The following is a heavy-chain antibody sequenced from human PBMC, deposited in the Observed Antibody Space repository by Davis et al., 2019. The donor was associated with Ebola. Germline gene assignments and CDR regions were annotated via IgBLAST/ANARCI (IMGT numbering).Heavy chain of an antibody. D-gene: IGHD3-22*01. J-gene: IGHJ4*02. CDR3: ARHMYYYDSSGYGRGNFDY. CDR1: GGSISSGDYY. CDR2: IYYSGST. Sequence: SETLSLTCTVSGGSISSGDYYWSWIRQPPGKGLEWIGYIYYSGSTNYNLSLKSRVTISVDTSKNQFSLKLSSVTAADTAVYYCARHMYYYDSSGYGRGNFDYWGQGTLVTVSS. V-gene: IGHV4-30-4*01.